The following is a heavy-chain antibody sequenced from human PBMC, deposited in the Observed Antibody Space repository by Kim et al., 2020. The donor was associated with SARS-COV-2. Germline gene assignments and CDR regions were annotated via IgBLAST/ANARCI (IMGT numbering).Heavy chain of an antibody. CDR2: IDPSDSYT. V-gene: IGHV5-10-1*01. CDR3: VRSHPYFDY. Sequence: GESLKISCEGSGYTFTHYWITWVRRMPGKGLEWVGRIDPSDSYTYYSPSFQGHVTISADKSINTAYLQWSTLTASDTAIYYCVRSHPYFDYWGQGTLVTVSS. J-gene: IGHJ4*02. CDR1: GYTFTHYW.